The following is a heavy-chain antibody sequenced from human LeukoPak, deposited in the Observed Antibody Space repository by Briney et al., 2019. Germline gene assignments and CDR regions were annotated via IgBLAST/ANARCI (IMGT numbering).Heavy chain of an antibody. CDR3: ARSSGSYYHDTKFLFDY. D-gene: IGHD1-26*01. CDR2: IYYSGST. J-gene: IGHJ4*02. V-gene: IGHV4-59*01. Sequence: SETLSLTCSVSGGSISSYYWSWIRQPPGKGLEWIGYIYYSGSTNYNPSLKSRVTISVDTSKNQFSLKLSSVTAADTAVYYCARSSGSYYHDTKFLFDYWGQGTLVTVSS. CDR1: GGSISSYY.